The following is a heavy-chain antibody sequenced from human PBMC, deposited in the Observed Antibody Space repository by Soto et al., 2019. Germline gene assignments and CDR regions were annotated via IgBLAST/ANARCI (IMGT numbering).Heavy chain of an antibody. CDR3: TRWGRGYDWNYYYGMDV. J-gene: IGHJ6*02. V-gene: IGHV1-2*04. CDR2: INPNSGGT. D-gene: IGHD5-12*01. Sequence: ASVKVSCKASGYTFTGYYMHWVRQAPGQGLEWMGWINPNSGGTNYAQKFQGWVTMTRDTSISTAYMELSRLRSDDTAVYYCTRWGRGYDWNYYYGMDVWGQGTTVTVSS. CDR1: GYTFTGYY.